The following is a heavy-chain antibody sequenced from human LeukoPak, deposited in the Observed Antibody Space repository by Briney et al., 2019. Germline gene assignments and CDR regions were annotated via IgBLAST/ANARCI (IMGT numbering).Heavy chain of an antibody. Sequence: GDSLKMSCKGSGYSFTSYWIGWVRQMPGKGLEWMGIIYPGDSDTRYSPSFQGQVTISADKSISTAYLQWSSLKASDTAMYYRAHIWALEGFAFDIWGQGTMVTVSS. J-gene: IGHJ3*02. D-gene: IGHD3-16*01. CDR2: IYPGDSDT. CDR1: GYSFTSYW. V-gene: IGHV5-51*01. CDR3: AHIWALEGFAFDI.